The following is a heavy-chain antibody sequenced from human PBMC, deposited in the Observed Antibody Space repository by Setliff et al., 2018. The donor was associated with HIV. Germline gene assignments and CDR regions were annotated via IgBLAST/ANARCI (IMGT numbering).Heavy chain of an antibody. J-gene: IGHJ4*02. CDR1: GFTFRNYK. V-gene: IGHV3-21*01. CDR2: ISIGSGGAI. D-gene: IGHD3-16*02. CDR3: ARELYREWDY. Sequence: GGSLRLSCAASGFTFRNYKFNWVRQAPGRGLEWVSSISIGSGGAIDYADSVQGRFTISRDNSKNTVYLQMNSLRVEDTAVYYCARELYREWDYWGQGTLVTVSS.